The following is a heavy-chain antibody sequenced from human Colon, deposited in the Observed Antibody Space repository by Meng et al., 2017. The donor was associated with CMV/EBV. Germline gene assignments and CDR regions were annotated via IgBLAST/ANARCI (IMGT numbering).Heavy chain of an antibody. CDR3: VRDYYGSL. CDR1: GFTFSSYW. J-gene: IGHJ4*02. CDR2: IKNDGSDR. Sequence: LRLSGAAYGFTFSSYWMHWVRQGPGKGLVWVSRIKNDGSDRDYADSVKGRFTISRDNAKNTLYLQMNSLRAEDTAVYYCVRDYYGSLWGQGTLVTVSS. V-gene: IGHV3-74*01. D-gene: IGHD3-10*01.